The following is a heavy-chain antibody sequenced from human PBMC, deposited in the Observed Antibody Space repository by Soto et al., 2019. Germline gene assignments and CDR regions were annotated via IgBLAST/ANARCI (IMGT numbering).Heavy chain of an antibody. CDR3: ARQLPYGGNSSYGMDV. Sequence: ASPKISCKCSGYTFPSYWINWVRQLPGQGLEWMGIIYPGDTEIRYSPSFQGQVTISANKSTSTANLQWSGLKAWDTAIYYCARQLPYGGNSSYGMDVWGQEPTLTVS. J-gene: IGHJ6*02. CDR1: GYTFPSYW. D-gene: IGHD2-21*01. V-gene: IGHV5-51*01. CDR2: IYPGDTEI.